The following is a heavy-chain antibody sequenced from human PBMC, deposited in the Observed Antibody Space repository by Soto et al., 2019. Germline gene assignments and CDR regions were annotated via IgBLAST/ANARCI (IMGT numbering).Heavy chain of an antibody. CDR2: ISGSGGST. J-gene: IGHJ6*03. Sequence: GESLKISCAASGFTFSSYAMSWVRQAPGKGLEWVSAISGSGGSTYYADSVKGRFTISRDNSKNTLYLQMNSLRAEDTAVYYCARESPLPPYYYYMDVWGKGTTVTVSS. CDR1: GFTFSSYA. V-gene: IGHV3-23*01. CDR3: ARESPLPPYYYYMDV.